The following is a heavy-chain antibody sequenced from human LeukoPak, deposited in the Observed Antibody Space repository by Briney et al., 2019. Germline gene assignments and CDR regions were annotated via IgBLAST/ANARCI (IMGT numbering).Heavy chain of an antibody. CDR1: GGSFSGYY. D-gene: IGHD4-23*01. Sequence: SETLSLTCAAYGGSFSGYYWSWIRQPPGKGLEWIGEINHSGSTNYNPSLKSRVTISVDTSKNQFSLKLSSVTAADTAVYYCARVPFPGDYGGNFDYWGQGTLVTVSS. V-gene: IGHV4-34*01. J-gene: IGHJ4*02. CDR2: INHSGST. CDR3: ARVPFPGDYGGNFDY.